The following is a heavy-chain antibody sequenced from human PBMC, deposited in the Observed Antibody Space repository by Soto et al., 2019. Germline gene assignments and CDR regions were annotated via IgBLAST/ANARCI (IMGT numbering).Heavy chain of an antibody. CDR3: AITSAYYYGMDV. Sequence: PSETLSLTCTVSGGSISSTSYYWGWIRQPPGQGLEWIGSIYYSGSTYYNPSLKSRVTISIDTSKSQFSLNLNSVTAADTAVYYCAITSAYYYGMDVWGQGTTVTVSS. V-gene: IGHV4-39*01. CDR1: GGSISSTSYY. CDR2: IYYSGST. D-gene: IGHD3-10*01. J-gene: IGHJ6*02.